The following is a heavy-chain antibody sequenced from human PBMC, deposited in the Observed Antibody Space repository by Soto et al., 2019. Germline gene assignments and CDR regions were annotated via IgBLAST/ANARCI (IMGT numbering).Heavy chain of an antibody. J-gene: IGHJ5*01. CDR1: GGSISTSNW. CDR3: ARLIGNSWLDS. D-gene: IGHD3-16*01. V-gene: IGHV3-7*01. CDR2: IKQDGSEK. Sequence: PSETLSLTCAVSGGSISTSNWWSWVRQAPGKGLEWVANIKQDGSEKYYVDSVKGRFTISRDTSNNQLSLQLNSVTPDDTAVYYCARLIGNSWLDSWGQGTLVTVSS.